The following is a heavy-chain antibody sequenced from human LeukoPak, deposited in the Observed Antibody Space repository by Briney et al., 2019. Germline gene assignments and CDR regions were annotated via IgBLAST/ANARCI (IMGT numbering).Heavy chain of an antibody. CDR1: GGSISSSSNY. D-gene: IGHD6-19*01. Sequence: SETLSLTCTVSGGSISSSSNYWGWIRQPPGKGLEWIGNIYYSGSTYYNPSLKSRVTISVDTSRNQFSLKLSSVTAADTAVYYCARNRFRAVAGDYWGQGTLVTVSS. J-gene: IGHJ4*02. V-gene: IGHV4-39*01. CDR3: ARNRFRAVAGDY. CDR2: IYYSGST.